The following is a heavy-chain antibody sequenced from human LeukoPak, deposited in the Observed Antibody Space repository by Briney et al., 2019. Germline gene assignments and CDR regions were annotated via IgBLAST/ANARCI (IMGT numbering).Heavy chain of an antibody. Sequence: GGSLRLSCAASGFTFSSYAMSWVRQAPGKGLEWVSAISGSGGSTYYADSVKGRFTISRDNSKNTLYLQINSLRAEDTAVYYCAKVAYYDILTGFRDSYYFDCWGQGTLVTVSS. J-gene: IGHJ4*02. CDR1: GFTFSSYA. D-gene: IGHD3-9*01. CDR3: AKVAYYDILTGFRDSYYFDC. V-gene: IGHV3-23*01. CDR2: ISGSGGST.